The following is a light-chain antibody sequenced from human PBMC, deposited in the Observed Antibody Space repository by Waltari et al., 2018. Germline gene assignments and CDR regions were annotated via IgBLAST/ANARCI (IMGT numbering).Light chain of an antibody. Sequence: CRASQSVSRFLACYQQKPGQAPRLLIYGASTRATGIPARFSGSGSGTEFTLTISSLQSEDFAVYFCQQYNDWPPLTFGGGTKLEIK. J-gene: IGKJ4*01. V-gene: IGKV3D-15*01. CDR1: QSVSRF. CDR2: GAS. CDR3: QQYNDWPPLT.